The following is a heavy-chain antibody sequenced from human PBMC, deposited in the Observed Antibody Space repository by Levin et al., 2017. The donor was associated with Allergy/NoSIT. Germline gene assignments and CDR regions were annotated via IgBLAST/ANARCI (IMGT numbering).Heavy chain of an antibody. J-gene: IGHJ4*01. D-gene: IGHD4-23*01. CDR3: AREGSNSGGFDY. CDR2: IYSGGST. Sequence: GESLKISCAASGFTVSSHYMSWVRQAPGKGLEWVSAIYSGGSTYYADSVKGRFTISRDNSKNTLCLQMNSLRAEDTAVYYCAREGSNSGGFDYWGQGTLVAVSS. V-gene: IGHV3-53*01. CDR1: GFTVSSHY.